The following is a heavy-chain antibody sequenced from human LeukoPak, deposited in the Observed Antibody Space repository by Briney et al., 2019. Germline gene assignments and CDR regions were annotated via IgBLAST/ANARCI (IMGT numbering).Heavy chain of an antibody. CDR1: GFTFSSYA. Sequence: PGRSLRLSCAASGFTFSSYAMSWVRQAPGKGLEWVANIKQDGSEKYYVDSVKGRFTISRDNAKNSLYLQMNSLRAEDTAVYYCARDRRLVDYWGQGTLVTVSS. D-gene: IGHD6-6*01. V-gene: IGHV3-7*03. CDR3: ARDRRLVDY. J-gene: IGHJ4*02. CDR2: IKQDGSEK.